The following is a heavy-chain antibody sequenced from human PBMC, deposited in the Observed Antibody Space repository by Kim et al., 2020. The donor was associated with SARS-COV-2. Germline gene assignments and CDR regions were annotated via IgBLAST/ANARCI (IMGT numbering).Heavy chain of an antibody. CDR3: ARDPYSSSYNYYGMDV. Sequence: GGSLRLSCAASGFTLSSYEMNWVRQAPGKGLEWVSYISSSGSTIYYADSVKGRFTISRDNAKNSLYLQMNSLRAEDTAVYYCARDPYSSSYNYYGMDVWGQGTTVTVSS. CDR2: ISSSGSTI. CDR1: GFTLSSYE. J-gene: IGHJ6*02. V-gene: IGHV3-48*03. D-gene: IGHD6-13*01.